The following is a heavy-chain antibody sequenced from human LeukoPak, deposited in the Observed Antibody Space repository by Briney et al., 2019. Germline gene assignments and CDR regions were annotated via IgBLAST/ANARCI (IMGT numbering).Heavy chain of an antibody. CDR1: GGTFSSYA. J-gene: IGHJ4*02. CDR3: ARVEGPDDYSITGDY. D-gene: IGHD4-11*01. CDR2: IIPIFGTA. V-gene: IGHV1-69*01. Sequence: SVKVSCKASGGTFSSYAISWVRQAPGQGLEWMGGIIPIFGTANYAQKFQGRVTITADESTSTAYMELSSLRSEDTAVYYCARVEGPDDYSITGDYWGQGTLVTVSS.